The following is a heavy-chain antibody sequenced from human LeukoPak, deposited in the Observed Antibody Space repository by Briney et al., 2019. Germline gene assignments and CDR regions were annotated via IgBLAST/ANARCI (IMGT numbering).Heavy chain of an antibody. CDR3: ARNHYDILTGYYPDAFDI. CDR1: GFTFSSYS. D-gene: IGHD3-9*01. J-gene: IGHJ3*02. CDR2: ISSSSSYI. Sequence: GGSLRLSCAASGFTFSSYSMNWVRQAPGKGLEWVSSISSSSSYIYYADSVKGRFTISRDNAKNSLYLQMNSLRAEDTAVYYCARNHYDILTGYYPDAFDIWGQGTMVTASS. V-gene: IGHV3-21*01.